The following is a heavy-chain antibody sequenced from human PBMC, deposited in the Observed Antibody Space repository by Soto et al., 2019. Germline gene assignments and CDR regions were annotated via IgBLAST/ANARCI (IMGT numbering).Heavy chain of an antibody. CDR2: VRANSGNT. V-gene: IGHV1-8*01. CDR1: GCTFTSYD. Sequence: AAVKVSCKASGCTFTSYDINRVRQATGRGREGVGWVRANSGNTGYAQKFQGRVTMTSNTSTSTAYMELSSLRSEDTAVYYCARSAMRFGELFRRFYYYYGMDVWGQGTTVTVSS. J-gene: IGHJ6*02. D-gene: IGHD3-10*01. CDR3: ARSAMRFGELFRRFYYYYGMDV.